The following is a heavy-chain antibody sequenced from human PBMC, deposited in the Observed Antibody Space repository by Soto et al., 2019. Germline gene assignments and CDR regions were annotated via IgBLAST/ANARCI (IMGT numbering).Heavy chain of an antibody. CDR3: AKGRGVLFYFDQ. J-gene: IGHJ4*02. D-gene: IGHD2-21*01. Sequence: EVQLLESGGGLVQPGGSLRLSCAASGLTFSTFAMTWVRQAPGKGLEWVSAISGSGDNTYYADSVKGRFTMSRDNSKSTLYLQMNSLRGDDTAVYHCAKGRGVLFYFDQWGQGTLVTVSS. CDR2: ISGSGDNT. V-gene: IGHV3-23*01. CDR1: GLTFSTFA.